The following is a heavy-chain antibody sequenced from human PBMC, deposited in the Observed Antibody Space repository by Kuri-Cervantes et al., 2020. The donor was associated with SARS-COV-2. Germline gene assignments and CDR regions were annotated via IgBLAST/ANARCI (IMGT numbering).Heavy chain of an antibody. D-gene: IGHD1-26*01. V-gene: IGHV4-39*07. CDR1: GGSISGSSFY. CDR2: INHSGST. CDR3: ARLCGSHDSGLCDY. J-gene: IGHJ4*02. Sequence: GSLRLSCTVSGGSISGSSFYWSWIRQPPGKGLEWIGEINHSGSTNYNPSLKSRVTVSVDTSKNQFSLKLSSVTAADTAVYYCARLCGSHDSGLCDYWGQGTLVTVSS.